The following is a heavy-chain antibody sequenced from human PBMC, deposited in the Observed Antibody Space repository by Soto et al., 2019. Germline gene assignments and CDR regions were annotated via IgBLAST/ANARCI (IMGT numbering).Heavy chain of an antibody. V-gene: IGHV1-58*01. CDR1: GFTFTSSA. CDR2: IVVGSGNT. CDR3: AADLERAAAVLLWFGEFPRPHGMDV. Sequence: SVKVSCKASGFTFTSSAVQWVRQARGQRLEWIGWIVVGSGNTNYAQKFQERVTITRDMSTSTAYMELSSLRSEDTAVYYCAADLERAAAVLLWFGEFPRPHGMDVWGQGTTVTVSS. D-gene: IGHD3-10*01. J-gene: IGHJ6*02.